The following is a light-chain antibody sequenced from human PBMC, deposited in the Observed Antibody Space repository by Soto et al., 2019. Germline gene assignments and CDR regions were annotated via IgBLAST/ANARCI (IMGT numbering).Light chain of an antibody. CDR2: LEGSGSY. CDR1: SGHSSYI. CDR3: GTWYSNPHVV. Sequence: QPVLTQSSSASASLGSSVKLTCTLSSGHSSYIIAWHQQQPGKAPRYLMKLEGSGSYNKGNGVPDRFSGSSSGADRYLTISNLPSADDADYYCGTWYSNPHVVFGGGTKLTVL. V-gene: IGLV4-60*03. J-gene: IGLJ2*01.